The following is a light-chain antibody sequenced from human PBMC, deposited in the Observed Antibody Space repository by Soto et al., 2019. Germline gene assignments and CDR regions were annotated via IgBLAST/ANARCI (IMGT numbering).Light chain of an antibody. CDR1: QSVSSSY. CDR2: GAS. V-gene: IGKV3-20*01. CDR3: QQYGSSHPYT. J-gene: IGKJ2*01. Sequence: EIVLTQSPGTLSLSPGERATLSCRASQSVSSSYLAWYQQKPGQAPRLLIYGASSRATGIPDRFSGSGSGTDFPLAIIRLEPEDFAVYYCQQYGSSHPYTFGQGTKLEIK.